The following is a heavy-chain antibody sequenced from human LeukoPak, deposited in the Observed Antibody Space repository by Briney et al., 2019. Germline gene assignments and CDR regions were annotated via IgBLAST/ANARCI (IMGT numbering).Heavy chain of an antibody. V-gene: IGHV4-38-2*02. CDR2: IYHSGST. J-gene: IGHJ4*02. Sequence: SETLSLTCTVSGYSISSGYYWGWIRQPPGKGLEWIGSIYHSGSTYYNPSLKSRVTISVDTSKNQFSLKLSSVTAADTAVYYCAMLYYYGSGSFSDYWGQGTLVTVAS. D-gene: IGHD3-10*01. CDR1: GYSISSGYY. CDR3: AMLYYYGSGSFSDY.